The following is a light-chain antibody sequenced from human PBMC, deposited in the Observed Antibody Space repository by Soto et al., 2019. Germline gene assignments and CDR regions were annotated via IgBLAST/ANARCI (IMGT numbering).Light chain of an antibody. CDR2: DVS. V-gene: IGLV2-14*01. J-gene: IGLJ2*01. CDR3: SSYTSSSPLVV. Sequence: QSALTQPASVSGSPGQSITISCTGTSSDVGGYNYVSWYQQHPGKAPKLMIYDVSNRPSGISNRFSGSKSGNTASLTISGLKAENEGDYYCSSYTSSSPLVVFGGGTKLTVL. CDR1: SSDVGGYNY.